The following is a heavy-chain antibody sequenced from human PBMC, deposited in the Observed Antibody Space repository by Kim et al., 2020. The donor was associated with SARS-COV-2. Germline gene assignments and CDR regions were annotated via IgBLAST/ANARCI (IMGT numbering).Heavy chain of an antibody. CDR1: GGSISSYY. CDR2: IYYSGST. Sequence: SETLSLTCTVSGGSISSYYWSWIRQPPGKGLEWIGYIYYSGSTNYNPSLKSRVTISVDTSKNQFSLKLSSVTAADTAVYYCARVVRASRKAAAGTGWFDPWGQGTLVTVSS. J-gene: IGHJ5*02. CDR3: ARVVRASRKAAAGTGWFDP. D-gene: IGHD6-13*01. V-gene: IGHV4-59*01.